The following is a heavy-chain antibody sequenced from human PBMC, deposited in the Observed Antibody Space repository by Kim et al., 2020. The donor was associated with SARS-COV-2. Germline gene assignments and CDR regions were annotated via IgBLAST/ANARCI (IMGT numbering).Heavy chain of an antibody. J-gene: IGHJ3*02. D-gene: IGHD6-19*01. CDR3: AREEAVAGRDAFDI. V-gene: IGHV1-46*01. Sequence: AQKFQGRVTMTRDTSTSTVYMELSSLRSEDTAVYYCAREEAVAGRDAFDIWGQGTMVTVSS.